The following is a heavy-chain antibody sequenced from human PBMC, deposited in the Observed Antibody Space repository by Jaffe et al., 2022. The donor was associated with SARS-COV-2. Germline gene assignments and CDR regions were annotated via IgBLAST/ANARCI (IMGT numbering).Heavy chain of an antibody. CDR3: ARGAIAPLGRYFQH. CDR2: INHSGST. CDR1: GGSFSGYY. J-gene: IGHJ1*01. D-gene: IGHD3-16*01. V-gene: IGHV4-34*01. Sequence: QVQLQQWGAGLLKPSETLSLTCAVYGGSFSGYYWSWIRQPPGKGLEWIGEINHSGSTNYNPSLKSRVTISVDTSKNQFSLKLSSVTAADTAVYYCARGAIAPLGRYFQHWGQGTLVTVSS.